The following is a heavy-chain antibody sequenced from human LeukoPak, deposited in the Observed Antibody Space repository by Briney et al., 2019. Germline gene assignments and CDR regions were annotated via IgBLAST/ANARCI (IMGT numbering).Heavy chain of an antibody. Sequence: PGGSLRLSCAASGFTVITYDMTWVRQAPGKGLEWVSVLYSDGNTKYADSVQGRFTISRDNSKNTLYLEMNSLSPDDTAVYYCARGVEPLAANTLAYWGQGTLVTVSS. V-gene: IGHV3-53*01. CDR2: LYSDGNT. J-gene: IGHJ4*02. D-gene: IGHD1-14*01. CDR3: ARGVEPLAANTLAY. CDR1: GFTVITYD.